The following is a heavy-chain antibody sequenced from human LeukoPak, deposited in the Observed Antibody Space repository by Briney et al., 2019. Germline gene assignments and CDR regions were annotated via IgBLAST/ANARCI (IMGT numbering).Heavy chain of an antibody. D-gene: IGHD4-17*01. J-gene: IGHJ4*02. Sequence: ASVKVSCKASGYTFTSYGISWVRQAPGQGLEWMGWISAYNGNTNYAQKLQGRATMTTDTSTSTAYMELRSLRSDDTAVYYCARNRRAMTTVTPEFDYWGQGTLVTVSS. CDR2: ISAYNGNT. CDR1: GYTFTSYG. V-gene: IGHV1-18*01. CDR3: ARNRRAMTTVTPEFDY.